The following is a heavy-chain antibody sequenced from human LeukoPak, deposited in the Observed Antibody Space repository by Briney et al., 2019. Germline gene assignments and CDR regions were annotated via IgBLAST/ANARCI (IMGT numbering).Heavy chain of an antibody. CDR1: GFTFNNYA. Sequence: PGGSLRLSCTASGFTFNNYAMSWVRQAPGKGLEWVSGFSDTGSTSYYADSVKGRLTIPRDNSKNTLYLQMDSLRTEDTAVYYCAKVFVTGMSYLHHWGQGTLVTVSS. J-gene: IGHJ1*01. V-gene: IGHV3-23*01. CDR3: AKVFVTGMSYLHH. D-gene: IGHD2-21*02. CDR2: FSDTGSTS.